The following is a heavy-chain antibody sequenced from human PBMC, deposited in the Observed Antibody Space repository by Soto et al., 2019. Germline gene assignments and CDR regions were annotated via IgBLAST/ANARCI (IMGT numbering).Heavy chain of an antibody. V-gene: IGHV3-21*01. CDR3: ARVQTVAASVHY. Sequence: SGGSLRLSCAASGFTFSSYSMNWVRQAPGKGLEWVSSISSSSSYIYYADSVKGRFTISRDNAKNSLYLQMNSLRAEDTAVYYCARVQTVAASVHYWGQGTLVTVSS. D-gene: IGHD2-15*01. J-gene: IGHJ4*02. CDR1: GFTFSSYS. CDR2: ISSSSSYI.